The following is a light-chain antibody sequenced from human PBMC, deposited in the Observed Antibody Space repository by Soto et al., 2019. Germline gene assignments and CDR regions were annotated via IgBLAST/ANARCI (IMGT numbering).Light chain of an antibody. V-gene: IGKV3-11*01. CDR2: DAS. CDR3: QHGAT. CDR1: QGVSNN. Sequence: EIVLTQSPATLSLSPGERATAPSRAGQGVSNNLGWYQQKPGQAPRLLIYDASNRATGIPARFSGSGSGTDFTLTISSLEPEDFAVYYCQHGATFGQGTRLEIK. J-gene: IGKJ5*01.